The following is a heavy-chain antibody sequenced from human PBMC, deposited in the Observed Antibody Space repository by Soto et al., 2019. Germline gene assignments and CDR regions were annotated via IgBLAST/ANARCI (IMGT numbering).Heavy chain of an antibody. CDR1: GYTFTNYD. Sequence: QVQLVQSGAEVKKPGASVKVSCKASGYTFTNYDINWVRQATGQGLEWMGWMNPNTVNTDYAQRFQGGVTMTRDVSLGTAHMELRSLRSDDSAVCFCVSGGGYYEMLTGYVLWGQGTLVTVSS. CDR3: VSGGGYYEMLTGYVL. D-gene: IGHD3-9*01. J-gene: IGHJ4*02. CDR2: MNPNTVNT. V-gene: IGHV1-8*01.